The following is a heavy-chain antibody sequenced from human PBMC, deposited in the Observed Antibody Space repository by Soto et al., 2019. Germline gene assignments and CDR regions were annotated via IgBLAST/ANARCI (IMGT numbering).Heavy chain of an antibody. J-gene: IGHJ5*02. Sequence: QVQLVQSGAEVKKPGASVKVSCKASGYTFTSYAMHWVRQAPAQRLEWMGWFNAGNGNTKYSRKFQGRVTITRDTSERTAYMELSSLRSEDTAVYYCASVPLGSHTTWFDPWGQGTLVTVSS. V-gene: IGHV1-3*01. CDR1: GYTFTSYA. CDR2: FNAGNGNT. D-gene: IGHD7-27*01. CDR3: ASVPLGSHTTWFDP.